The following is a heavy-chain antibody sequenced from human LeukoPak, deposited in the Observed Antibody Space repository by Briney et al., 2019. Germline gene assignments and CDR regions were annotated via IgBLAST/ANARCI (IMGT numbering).Heavy chain of an antibody. V-gene: IGHV3-15*01. CDR2: IKSRTDSGTT. CDR3: TTDSHYDGRTYYHPIGY. CDR1: GFTFSRYW. J-gene: IGHJ4*02. D-gene: IGHD3-22*01. Sequence: GGSLRLSCAASGFTFSRYWMSWVRQAPGKGLEWVGRIKSRTDSGTTDYAAPVKGRFIISRDDSKNTLYLQMNSLKTEDTAVYYCTTDSHYDGRTYYHPIGYWGQGTLVTVAS.